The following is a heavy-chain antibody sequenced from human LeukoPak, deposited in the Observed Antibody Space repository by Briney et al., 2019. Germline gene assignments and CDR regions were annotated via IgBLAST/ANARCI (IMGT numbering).Heavy chain of an antibody. CDR3: XXDXXXXXGLXXXXYMDV. J-gene: IGHJ6*03. CDR2: IXXXSGXT. Sequence: ASVKVSCKASGYTFTGYYMHWVRQAPGQGLEWMGWIXXXSGXTNXXXXXXXRVTMTRDTSISTAYMELSRLRSDDTAVYYCXXDXXXXXGLXXXXYMDVWGKGTTVTVSS. V-gene: IGHV1-2*02. CDR1: GYTFTGYY.